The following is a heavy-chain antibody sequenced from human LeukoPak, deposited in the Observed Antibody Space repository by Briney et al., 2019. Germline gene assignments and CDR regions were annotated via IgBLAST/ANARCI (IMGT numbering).Heavy chain of an antibody. D-gene: IGHD6-13*01. CDR2: IYPGDSDT. CDR1: GYSFTSYW. J-gene: IGHJ3*02. CDR3: ARKQQLASDAFDI. V-gene: IGHV5-51*01. Sequence: GESLKISFKGSGYSFTSYWIGWVRQMPGKGLEWMGIIYPGDSDTRYSPSFQGQDTISADKSISTAYLQWSSLKASDTAMYYCARKQQLASDAFDIWGQGTMVTVSS.